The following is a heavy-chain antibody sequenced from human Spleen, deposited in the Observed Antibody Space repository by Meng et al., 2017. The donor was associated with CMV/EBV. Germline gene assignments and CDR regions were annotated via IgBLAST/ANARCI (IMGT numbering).Heavy chain of an antibody. Sequence: GESLKISCAASGFTFSDYAIHWVRQAPGKGLEWVAVISGDASKQFYTDSVKGRFTISRDNSKNTSYLQMNSLRGDDTAVYYCARGIFRRLVEWPKGSHFDSWGQGILVTVSS. CDR1: GFTFSDYA. J-gene: IGHJ4*02. D-gene: IGHD3-3*01. CDR2: ISGDASKQ. CDR3: ARGIFRRLVEWPKGSHFDS. V-gene: IGHV3-30*04.